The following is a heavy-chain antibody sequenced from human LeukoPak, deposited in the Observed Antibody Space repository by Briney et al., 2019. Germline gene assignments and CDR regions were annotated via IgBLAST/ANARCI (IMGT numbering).Heavy chain of an antibody. CDR1: GFTFSSYA. V-gene: IGHV3-30*18. D-gene: IGHD5-24*01. J-gene: IGHJ4*02. Sequence: QTGGSLRLSCAASGFTFSSYAMSWVRQAPGKGLEWVAVISYDGSNKYYADSVKGRFTISRDNSRNTLYLQMNSLRAEDTAVYYCAKDAWDGYNYNYFDYWGQGTLVTVSS. CDR2: ISYDGSNK. CDR3: AKDAWDGYNYNYFDY.